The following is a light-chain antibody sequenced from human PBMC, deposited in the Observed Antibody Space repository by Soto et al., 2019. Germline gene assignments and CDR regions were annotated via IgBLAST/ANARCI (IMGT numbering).Light chain of an antibody. Sequence: QSVLTQPPSASGSPGQSVTISCTGTSSDVGGYYVSWYQQHPGKAPKFLIFEVSRRPSGVPDRFSGSKSGNTASLTVSGLQADDEADYYCSSYAGSNNPVIFGGGTKLTVL. J-gene: IGLJ2*01. CDR1: SSDVGGYY. CDR2: EVS. V-gene: IGLV2-8*01. CDR3: SSYAGSNNPVI.